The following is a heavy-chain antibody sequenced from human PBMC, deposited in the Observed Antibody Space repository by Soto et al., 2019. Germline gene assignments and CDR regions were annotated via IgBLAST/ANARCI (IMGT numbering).Heavy chain of an antibody. CDR1: GGTFSSYA. J-gene: IGHJ4*01. CDR2: IIPIFGTA. D-gene: IGHD6-19*01. V-gene: IGHV1-69*13. Sequence: GASVNVSGKASGGTFSSYAISWVRQAPGEGLEWMGGIIPIFGTANYAQKFQGRVTITADESTSTAYMELSSLRSEDTAVYYCARGHQGKAVAGYSDYLGQGKMVAVSA. CDR3: ARGHQGKAVAGYSDY.